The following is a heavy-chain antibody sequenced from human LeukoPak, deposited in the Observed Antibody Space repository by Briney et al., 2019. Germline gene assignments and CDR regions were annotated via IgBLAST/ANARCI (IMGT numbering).Heavy chain of an antibody. CDR2: TYYRSKWYN. CDR3: ARGYPIKMATINAFDV. J-gene: IGHJ3*01. CDR1: GDSVSSNSAA. Sequence: SQTLSLTCAISGDSVSSNSAAWNWIRQSPSRGLEWLGRTYYRSKWYNEYALSVKGRITIKPDTSKNQFSLQLNSVTPEDTAVYYCARGYPIKMATINAFDVWAKGQGSPSPQ. D-gene: IGHD5-12*01. V-gene: IGHV6-1*01.